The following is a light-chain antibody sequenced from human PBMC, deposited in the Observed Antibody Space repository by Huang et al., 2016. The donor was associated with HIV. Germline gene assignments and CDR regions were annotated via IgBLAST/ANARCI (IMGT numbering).Light chain of an antibody. CDR3: QQRINWPAIT. V-gene: IGKV3-11*01. CDR1: QSVGSY. CDR2: DAS. Sequence: EIVLTQSPATLSLSPGGRATLSCRASQSVGSYLAWFQQKPGQVPRLLIYDASNRATGVPARFSGSGSGTDFTLNVSSLEPEDFAVYYCQQRINWPAITFGQGTRLEIK. J-gene: IGKJ5*01.